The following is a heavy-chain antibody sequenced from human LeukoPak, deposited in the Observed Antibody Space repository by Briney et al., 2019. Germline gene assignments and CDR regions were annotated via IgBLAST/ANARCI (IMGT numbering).Heavy chain of an antibody. J-gene: IGHJ4*02. CDR2: IRAYNGNT. Sequence: ASVKVSCKASGYTFTSYGISWVRQAPGQGLEWMGWIRAYNGNTNYAQKLQGRVTITTDTSTNEPYMELRSLRSDDTAVYYCAMTLRTGYSGSDYSGQGTLVTVSS. CDR1: GYTFTSYG. V-gene: IGHV1-18*01. CDR3: AMTLRTGYSGSDY. D-gene: IGHD3/OR15-3a*01.